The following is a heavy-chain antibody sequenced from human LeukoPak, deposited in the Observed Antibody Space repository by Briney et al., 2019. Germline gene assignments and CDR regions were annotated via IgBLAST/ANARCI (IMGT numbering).Heavy chain of an antibody. CDR2: IIPIFGTA. V-gene: IGHV1-69*13. D-gene: IGHD2-2*01. CDR3: ARDNPPFYQLLFGARRYGMDV. J-gene: IGHJ6*02. CDR1: GGTFSSYA. Sequence: GASVKVSCKASGGTFSSYAISWVRQAPGQGLEWMGGIIPIFGTANYAQKFQGRVTITADESTSTAYMELSSLRSEDTAVYYCARDNPPFYQLLFGARRYGMDVWGQGTTVTVSS.